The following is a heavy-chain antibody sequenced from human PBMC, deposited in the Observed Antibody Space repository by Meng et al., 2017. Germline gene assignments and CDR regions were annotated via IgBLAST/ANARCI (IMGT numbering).Heavy chain of an antibody. Sequence: RLVGRGGGVVQPWRSLRHAFAASGFTFGCYSMPWVRQAPGKWLEWVAVISYDGSNKYYADSVKGRFTISRDNSKNTLYLQMNSLRAEDTAVYYCAKGAKLLWFGETRWFDTWGQGTLVTVSS. CDR3: AKGAKLLWFGETRWFDT. CDR1: GFTFGCYS. J-gene: IGHJ5*02. V-gene: IGHV3-30*01. D-gene: IGHD3-10*01. CDR2: ISYDGSNK.